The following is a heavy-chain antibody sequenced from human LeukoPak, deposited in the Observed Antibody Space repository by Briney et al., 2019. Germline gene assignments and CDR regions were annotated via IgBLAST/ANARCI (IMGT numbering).Heavy chain of an antibody. Sequence: GESLKISCKGSRNSFTSYLIGWVRQMPGKGLEWMGIIYPGDSDTRYSPSFQGQATISADKSISTAYLQWSSLKASDTAMYYCASFRAGGQWPVDYWGQGTLVTVSS. CDR3: ASFRAGGQWPVDY. CDR1: RNSFTSYL. V-gene: IGHV5-51*01. D-gene: IGHD6-19*01. J-gene: IGHJ4*02. CDR2: IYPGDSDT.